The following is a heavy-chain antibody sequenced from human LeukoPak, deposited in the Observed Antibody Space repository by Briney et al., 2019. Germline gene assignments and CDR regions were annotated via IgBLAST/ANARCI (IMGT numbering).Heavy chain of an antibody. CDR3: ARDFGYF. CDR1: GFTFSSYG. V-gene: IGHV3-33*01. Sequence: GSLRLSCAASGFTFSSYGMHWVRQAPGKGLEWVAVIWYDGGNKYHADSVKGRFTISRDNSKNTLYLQMNSLRAEDAAVYYCARDFGYFWGQGTLVTVSS. D-gene: IGHD3-10*01. J-gene: IGHJ4*02. CDR2: IWYDGGNK.